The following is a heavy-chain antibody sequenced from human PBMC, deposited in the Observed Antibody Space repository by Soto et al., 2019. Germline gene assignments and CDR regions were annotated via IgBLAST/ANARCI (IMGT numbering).Heavy chain of an antibody. Sequence: PSETLSLTCTVSGGSISSYNWSWIRQPPGRGLEWIGYIYYSGSTNYNPSLKSRVTISVDTSKNRFSLKLSSVTAADTAVYYCARLNYYDSTDYFDSWGQGTLVTVPS. CDR3: ARLNYYDSTDYFDS. V-gene: IGHV4-59*01. CDR1: GGSISSYN. D-gene: IGHD3-22*01. CDR2: IYYSGST. J-gene: IGHJ4*02.